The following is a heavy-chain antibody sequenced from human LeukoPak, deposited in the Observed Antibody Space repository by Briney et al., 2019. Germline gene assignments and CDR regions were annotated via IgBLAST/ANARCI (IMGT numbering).Heavy chain of an antibody. J-gene: IGHJ6*03. CDR2: FDPEDGET. D-gene: IGHD3-16*02. CDR1: GYTLTELS. Sequence: GASVEVSCKVSGYTLTELSMHWVRQAPGKGLEWMGGFDPEDGETIYAQKFQGRVTMTEDTSTDTAYMELSSLRSEDTAVYYCATSSIGYVWGSYHNYYMDVWGKGTTVTVSS. V-gene: IGHV1-24*01. CDR3: ATSSIGYVWGSYHNYYMDV.